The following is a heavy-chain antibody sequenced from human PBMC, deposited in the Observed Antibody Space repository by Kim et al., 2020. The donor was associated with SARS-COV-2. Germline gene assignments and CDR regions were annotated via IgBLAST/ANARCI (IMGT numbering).Heavy chain of an antibody. D-gene: IGHD3-9*01. J-gene: IGHJ6*02. CDR1: GGSISSSSYY. V-gene: IGHV4-39*01. Sequence: SETLSLTCTVSGGSISSSSYYWGWIRQPPGKGLEWIGSIYYSGSTYYNPSLKSRLTISVDTSKNQFSLKLSSVTAADTAVYYGARQPYHYDILTGYSDYYYGMDVWGQGTTVTVPS. CDR2: IYYSGST. CDR3: ARQPYHYDILTGYSDYYYGMDV.